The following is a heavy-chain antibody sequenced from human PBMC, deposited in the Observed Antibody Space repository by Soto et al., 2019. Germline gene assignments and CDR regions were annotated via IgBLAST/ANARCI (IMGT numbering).Heavy chain of an antibody. V-gene: IGHV4-59*01. Sequence: PSETLSLTCTVSGDSMSSNYWSWLRQPPGKGLEWIGYIYYGGATNYNPSLKSRVAISVDTSRNQFYLNLRSVTAADTAMYHCARAMGDWGTYYYYYGMDVWGQGTTVTVSS. CDR2: IYYGGAT. J-gene: IGHJ6*02. CDR3: ARAMGDWGTYYYYYGMDV. CDR1: GDSMSSNY. D-gene: IGHD3-16*01.